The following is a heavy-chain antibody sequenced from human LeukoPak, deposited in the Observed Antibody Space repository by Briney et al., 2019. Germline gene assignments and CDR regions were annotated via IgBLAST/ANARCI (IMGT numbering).Heavy chain of an antibody. D-gene: IGHD3-9*01. CDR1: GFTFSSYS. Sequence: GGPLRLSCAASGFTFSSYSMNWVRQAPGKGLEWVSSISSSSSYIYYADSVKGRFTISRDNAKNSLYLKMNSLRAEDTAVYYCARGRYFDWSDPYDAFDIWGQGTMVTVSS. J-gene: IGHJ3*02. CDR2: ISSSSSYI. V-gene: IGHV3-21*01. CDR3: ARGRYFDWSDPYDAFDI.